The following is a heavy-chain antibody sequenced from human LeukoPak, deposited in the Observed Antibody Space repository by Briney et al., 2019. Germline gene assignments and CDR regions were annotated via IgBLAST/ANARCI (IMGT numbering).Heavy chain of an antibody. CDR1: GFTFSGYW. CDR2: INSDGSST. V-gene: IGHV3-74*01. J-gene: IGHJ5*02. CDR3: ARDREITVVTPNNWFDP. Sequence: GGSLRLSCAASGFTFSGYWMHWVRQAPGKGLVWVSRINSDGSSTSYADSVKGRFTISRDNAKNTLYLQMNSLRAEDTAVYYCARDREITVVTPNNWFDPWGQGTLVTVSS. D-gene: IGHD2-21*02.